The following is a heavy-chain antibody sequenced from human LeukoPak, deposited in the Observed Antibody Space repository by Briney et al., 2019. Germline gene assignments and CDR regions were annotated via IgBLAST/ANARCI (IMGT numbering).Heavy chain of an antibody. CDR2: IYYSGST. CDR3: ARDPFDGGNLYFDY. J-gene: IGHJ4*02. D-gene: IGHD4-23*01. CDR1: GGSISSSSYY. Sequence: SETLSLTCTVSGGSISSSSYYWGWIRQPPGKGLEWIGSIYYSGSTYYNPSLKSRVTISVDTSKNQFSLKLSSVTAADTAVYYCARDPFDGGNLYFDYWGQGTLVTVSS. V-gene: IGHV4-39*02.